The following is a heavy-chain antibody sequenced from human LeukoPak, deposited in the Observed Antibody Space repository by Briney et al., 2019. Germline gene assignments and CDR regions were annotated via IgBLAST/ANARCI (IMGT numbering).Heavy chain of an antibody. V-gene: IGHV4-59*02. J-gene: IGHJ4*02. CDR3: ARSGGYSSPQNY. D-gene: IGHD6-19*01. CDR1: GGSVSGYY. CDR2: IYYSGTT. Sequence: PSETLSLTCVVSGGSVSGYYWGWIRQPPGKGLEWIGYIYYSGTTNYNPSLKSRVTISVDTSKSQFSLKLNSVTAADTAVYYCARSGGYSSPQNYWGQGTLVTVSS.